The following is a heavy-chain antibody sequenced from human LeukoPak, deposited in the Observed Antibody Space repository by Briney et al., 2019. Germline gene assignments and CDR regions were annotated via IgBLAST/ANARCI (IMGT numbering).Heavy chain of an antibody. D-gene: IGHD3-3*01. Sequence: GESLKISCKGSGYSFTSYWIGWVRQMPGKGLEWMRIIYPGDSDTRYSPSFQGQVTISADKSISTAYMELSRLRSDDTAVYYCARDYKSFLEWLPPNTYYYYYMDVWGKGTTVTVSS. J-gene: IGHJ6*03. CDR2: IYPGDSDT. V-gene: IGHV5-51*01. CDR1: GYSFTSYW. CDR3: ARDYKSFLEWLPPNTYYYYYMDV.